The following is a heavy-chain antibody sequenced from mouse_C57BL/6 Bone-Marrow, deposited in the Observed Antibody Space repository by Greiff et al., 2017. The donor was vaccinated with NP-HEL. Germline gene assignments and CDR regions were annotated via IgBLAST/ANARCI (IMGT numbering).Heavy chain of an antibody. J-gene: IGHJ2*01. V-gene: IGHV1-15*01. CDR1: GYTFTDYE. CDR2: IDPETGGT. Sequence: QVQLQQSGAELVRPGASVTLSCKASGYTFTDYEMHWVKQTPVHGLEWIGAIDPETGGTAYNQKFKGKAILTADKSSSTAYMELRSLTSEDSAVYYCTRFNWVPFDYWGQGTTLTVSS. CDR3: TRFNWVPFDY.